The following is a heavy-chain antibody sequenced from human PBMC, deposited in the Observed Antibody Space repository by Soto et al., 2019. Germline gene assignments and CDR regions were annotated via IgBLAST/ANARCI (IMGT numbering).Heavy chain of an antibody. V-gene: IGHV3-23*01. CDR2: ISGSGGST. Sequence: GESLKISCAASGFTFSSYAMSWVRQAPGKGLEWVSAISGSGGSTYYADSVKGRFTISRDNSKNTLYLQMNSLRAEDTAVYYCAKDHIGIFGVVTPPYFDYWGQGTLVTVSS. CDR3: AKDHIGIFGVVTPPYFDY. D-gene: IGHD3-3*01. CDR1: GFTFSSYA. J-gene: IGHJ4*02.